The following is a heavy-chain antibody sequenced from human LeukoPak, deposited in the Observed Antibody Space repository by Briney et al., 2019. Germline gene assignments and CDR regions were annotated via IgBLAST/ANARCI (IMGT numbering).Heavy chain of an antibody. J-gene: IGHJ4*02. CDR1: GFTFSNFA. CDR2: ISGSGGT. V-gene: IGHV3-23*01. Sequence: PGGSLRLSCAASGFTFSNFAMSWVRQAPGKGLEWVSVISGSGGTSYADSVKGRFTISRDNSKNTLYLQMNSLRAEDTAVYYCAKSWGVGNYYFDYWGQGTLVTVSS. CDR3: AKSWGVGNYYFDY. D-gene: IGHD3-10*01.